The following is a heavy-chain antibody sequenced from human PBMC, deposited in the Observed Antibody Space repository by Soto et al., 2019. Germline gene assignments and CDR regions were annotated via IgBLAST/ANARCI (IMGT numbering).Heavy chain of an antibody. Sequence: QVQLVESGGGLVKPGGSLRLSCAASGFTFSDYYMSWIRQAPGKGPEWVSYISSSSSYTNYADSVKGRFTISRDNAKNSLYLQMNSLRAEDTAVYYRARTIAAPGRRRNFDLWGRGTLDTVSS. J-gene: IGHJ2*01. D-gene: IGHD6-13*01. CDR1: GFTFSDYY. CDR2: ISSSSSYT. V-gene: IGHV3-11*05. CDR3: ARTIAAPGRRRNFDL.